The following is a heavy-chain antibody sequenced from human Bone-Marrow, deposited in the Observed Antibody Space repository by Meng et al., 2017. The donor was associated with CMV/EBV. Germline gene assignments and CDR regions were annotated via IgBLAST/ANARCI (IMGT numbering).Heavy chain of an antibody. CDR3: ARRLGPYYFDY. V-gene: IGHV4-59*01. D-gene: IGHD6-6*01. J-gene: IGHJ4*02. CDR2: IYYSGST. CDR1: GGSISSYY. Sequence: GSLRLSCTVSGGSISSYYWSWIRQPPGKGLEWIGYIYYSGSTNYNPSLKSRVTISVDTSKNQFSRKLSSVTAADTAGYYCARRLGPYYFDYWGQGTLVTVSS.